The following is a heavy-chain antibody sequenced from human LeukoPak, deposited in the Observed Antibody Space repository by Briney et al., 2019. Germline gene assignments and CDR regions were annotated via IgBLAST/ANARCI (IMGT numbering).Heavy chain of an antibody. J-gene: IGHJ6*02. CDR1: GGSISSYY. CDR3: AGGYCSGGSCYFYGMDV. CDR2: IYYSGST. D-gene: IGHD2-15*01. V-gene: IGHV4-59*01. Sequence: SETLSLTCTVSGGSISSYYWSWIRQPPGKGLEWIGYIYYSGSTNYNPSLKSRVTISVDTSKNQFSLKLSSVTAADTAVYYCAGGYCSGGSCYFYGMDVWGQGTTVTVSS.